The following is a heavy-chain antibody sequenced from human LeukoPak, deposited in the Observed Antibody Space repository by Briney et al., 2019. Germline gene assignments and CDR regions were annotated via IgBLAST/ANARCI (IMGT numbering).Heavy chain of an antibody. Sequence: GASVKVSCKVSGYTLTYLSMQWVRQTPGKGLEWVGGFDPEDGETIYAQKFQGRVTMTEDTSTDTAYMELSSLRSEDTAVYYCATVWVGYCTSTSCLYFDYWGQGTLVTVSS. J-gene: IGHJ4*02. CDR2: FDPEDGET. D-gene: IGHD2-2*01. V-gene: IGHV1-24*01. CDR1: GYTLTYLS. CDR3: ATVWVGYCTSTSCLYFDY.